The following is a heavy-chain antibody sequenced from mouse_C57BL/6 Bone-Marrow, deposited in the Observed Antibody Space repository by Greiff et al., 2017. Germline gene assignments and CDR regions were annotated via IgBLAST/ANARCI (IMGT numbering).Heavy chain of an antibody. J-gene: IGHJ1*03. V-gene: IGHV1-19*01. CDR2: INPYNGGT. CDR3: APYRYFDV. Sequence: VQLKESGPVLVKPGASVKMSCKASGYTFTDYYMNWVKQSHGKSLEWIGVINPYNGGTSYNQKFKGKATLTVDKSSSTAYMELNSLTSEDSAVYYCAPYRYFDVWGTGTTVTVAS. CDR1: GYTFTDYY.